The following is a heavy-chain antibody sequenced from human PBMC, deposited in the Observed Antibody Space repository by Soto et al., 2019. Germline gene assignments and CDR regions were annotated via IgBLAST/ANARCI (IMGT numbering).Heavy chain of an antibody. CDR1: GGSVSSVGCC. CDR2: IYYSGST. J-gene: IGHJ4*02. CDR3: CRGRNY. V-gene: IGHV4-30-4*01. Sequence: SQTLSLTCTVSGGSVSSVGCCWNWIRQPPGKGLEWIGYIYYSGSTYYNPSLKSRVTISVDTSKNQFSLKLSSVTAADTAVYYCCRGRNYWGQGTLVTVSS.